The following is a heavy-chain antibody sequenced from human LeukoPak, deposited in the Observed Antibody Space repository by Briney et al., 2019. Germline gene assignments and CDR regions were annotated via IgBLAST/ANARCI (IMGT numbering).Heavy chain of an antibody. Sequence: SETLSLACNVSGASLSSYYWDWLRQSPGGGLEWIGYISDTGKTDPNPSLKSRVTISLATSKNQFSLRLTSVTAADSAVYFCATGYYEPFATWGPGIMVSVSS. V-gene: IGHV4-59*01. D-gene: IGHD1-26*01. CDR2: ISDTGKT. J-gene: IGHJ5*02. CDR1: GASLSSYY. CDR3: ATGYYEPFAT.